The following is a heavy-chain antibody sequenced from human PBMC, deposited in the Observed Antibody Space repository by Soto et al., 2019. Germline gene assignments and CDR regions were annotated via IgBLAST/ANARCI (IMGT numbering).Heavy chain of an antibody. Sequence: QVQLQESGPGLVKPSETLSLTCTVSGGSVRSTNYYWSWIRQPPGKGLEWIGYIYYSESTNYNPSLKSRVTISVDTSKNQFSLKLSSVTAADTAIYYCASTPESRSYYYYGMAVWGQGTTVTVSS. CDR3: ASTPESRSYYYYGMAV. CDR2: IYYSEST. J-gene: IGHJ6*02. D-gene: IGHD3-3*01. CDR1: GGSVRSTNYY. V-gene: IGHV4-61*01.